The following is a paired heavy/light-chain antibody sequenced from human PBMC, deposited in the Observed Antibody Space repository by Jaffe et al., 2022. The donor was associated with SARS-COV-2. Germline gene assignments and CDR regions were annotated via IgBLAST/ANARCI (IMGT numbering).Light chain of an antibody. J-gene: IGLJ3*02. V-gene: IGLV2-23*01. CDR3: CAYAGGSIWM. Sequence: QSALTQPASVSGSPGQTITISCAGTGSDIGRYNLVSWYQQFSGEAPKLIIYEGTKRPSGISHRFSGSRSGNTASLSITGLQTDDEADYYCCAYAGGSIWMFGGGTNLAVL. CDR2: EGT. CDR1: GSDIGRYNL.
Heavy chain of an antibody. Sequence: QVDLDESGGGVVQPGRSLRLSCAASGPMFKTYAMHWVRQAPGKGLEWVAFIANDGTSHSYADTVKGRFTISRDNSKNTLYLQMDRLTTGDTAVYFCAAEGSPGSDAFAIWGQGTMVAVSS. CDR3: AAEGSPGSDAFAI. V-gene: IGHV3-30*03. D-gene: IGHD5-12*01. J-gene: IGHJ3*02. CDR1: GPMFKTYA. CDR2: IANDGTSH.